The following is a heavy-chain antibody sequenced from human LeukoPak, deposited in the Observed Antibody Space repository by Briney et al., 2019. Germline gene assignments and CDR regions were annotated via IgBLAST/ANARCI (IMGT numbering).Heavy chain of an antibody. CDR1: GFSFSSFA. D-gene: IGHD2-8*01. Sequence: GGSLRLSCVGSGFSFSSFAMSWVRQAPGKGLEWVSTVSGGGAYTYYADSVKGRYTVSRDDSKSMHFLQMNSLRPEDTALYFCAKRITVSAGYYLDSWGQGTLVTVSS. J-gene: IGHJ4*02. V-gene: IGHV3-23*01. CDR2: VSGGGAYT. CDR3: AKRITVSAGYYLDS.